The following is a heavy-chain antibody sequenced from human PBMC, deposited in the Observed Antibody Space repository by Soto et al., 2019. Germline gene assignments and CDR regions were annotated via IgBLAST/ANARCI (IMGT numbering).Heavy chain of an antibody. CDR3: ARRREYSSSAGHWFDP. CDR1: GGCFSGYY. Sequence: SETLSLTCAVYGGCFSGYYWSWIRQPPGKGLEWIGEINHSGSTNYNPSLKSRVTISVDTSKNQFSLKLSSVTAADTAVYYCARRREYSSSAGHWFDPWGQGTLVTVSS. V-gene: IGHV4-34*01. CDR2: INHSGST. J-gene: IGHJ5*02. D-gene: IGHD6-6*01.